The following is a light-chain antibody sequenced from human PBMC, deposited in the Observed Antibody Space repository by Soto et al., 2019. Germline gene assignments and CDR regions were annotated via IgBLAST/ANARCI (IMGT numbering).Light chain of an antibody. CDR3: QKYDSAPRT. CDR1: QGISNY. V-gene: IGKV1-27*01. J-gene: IGKJ1*01. Sequence: DIQMTQSPSSLSASVGDRVTITCRASQGISNYLAWFQQKPGKVPKLLIYGASTLQSGIPSRFRGGGSGTDFTLTISSLQPEDVATYYCQKYDSAPRTVGQVTKVGIK. CDR2: GAS.